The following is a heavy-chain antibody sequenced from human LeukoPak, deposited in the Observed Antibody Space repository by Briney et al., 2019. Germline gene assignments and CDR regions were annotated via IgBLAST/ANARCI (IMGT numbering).Heavy chain of an antibody. V-gene: IGHV3-21*01. CDR1: GFTFSSYN. Sequence: PGGSLRLSCAASGFTFSSYNMNWVRQAPGKGLEWVSSISSSSSYIYSAASVKRRFTISRDNAKNSLYLQMNSVRAEDTAVYYCARDFPLTGDYYFGDFDIWGQGTMVTVSS. D-gene: IGHD4-17*01. CDR2: ISSSSSYI. J-gene: IGHJ3*02. CDR3: ARDFPLTGDYYFGDFDI.